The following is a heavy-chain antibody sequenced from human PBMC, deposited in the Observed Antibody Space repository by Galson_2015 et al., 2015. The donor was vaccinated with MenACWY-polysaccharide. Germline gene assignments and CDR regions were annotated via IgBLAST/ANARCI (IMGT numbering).Heavy chain of an antibody. J-gene: IGHJ4*01. D-gene: IGHD3-16*02. V-gene: IGHV2-5*02. CDR2: NYWADAK. CDR1: GFSLSARAVG. CDR3: AHRHKARELSSLYFDY. Sequence: PALVRTTQTLTLACTFSGFSLSARAVGVGWNRQPPGKALEGLALNYWADAKRYRPSLKKRLTISQDTFNNLGVLSMTDMDPADTATYYCAHRHKARELSSLYFDYWGQGTLVTVSS.